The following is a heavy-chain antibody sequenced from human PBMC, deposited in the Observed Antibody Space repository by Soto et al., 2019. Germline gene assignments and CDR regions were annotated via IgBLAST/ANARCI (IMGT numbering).Heavy chain of an antibody. V-gene: IGHV3-9*01. CDR1: GFTFDAYP. CDR2: LAWDGGSI. Sequence: VPLVESGGGLVQPGRSLRLSCAASGFTFDAYPMHWVRQAPGKGLEWVAGLAWDGGSIEYVDSVEGRFTISRDNAKNSLYLQMSSLRDEDTALYYCVRDDAFDLWGQGTQVTVSS. J-gene: IGHJ3*01. CDR3: VRDDAFDL.